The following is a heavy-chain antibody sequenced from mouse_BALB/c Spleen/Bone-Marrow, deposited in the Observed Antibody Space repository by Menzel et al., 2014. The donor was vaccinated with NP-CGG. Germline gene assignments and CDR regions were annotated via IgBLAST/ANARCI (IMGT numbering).Heavy chain of an antibody. CDR2: IWGGGST. V-gene: IGHV2-6-5*01. CDR3: AKLGRSYYYFDV. CDR1: GFSLTDYG. D-gene: IGHD1-1*01. Sequence: VQVVESGPGLVAPSQSLSITYTVSGFSLTDYGVSWIRQPPGKGLEWLGVIWGGGSTYYNSALKSRLSISKDNSKSQVFLKLNSLQTVDTAMYYCAKLGRSYYYFDVWGAGTTVTVSS. J-gene: IGHJ1*01.